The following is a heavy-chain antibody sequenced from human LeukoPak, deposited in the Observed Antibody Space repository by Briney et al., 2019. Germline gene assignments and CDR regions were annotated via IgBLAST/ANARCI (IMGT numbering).Heavy chain of an antibody. CDR1: GGSISSSSYY. V-gene: IGHV4-39*07. Sequence: PSETLSLTCTVSGGSISSSSYYGGWIRQPPGKGLEWIGSIYYSGSTYYNPSLKSRVTISVDTSTNQFSLKLSSVTAADTAVYYCARSSDAFDIWGQGTMVTVSS. J-gene: IGHJ3*02. D-gene: IGHD3-10*01. CDR3: ARSSDAFDI. CDR2: IYYSGST.